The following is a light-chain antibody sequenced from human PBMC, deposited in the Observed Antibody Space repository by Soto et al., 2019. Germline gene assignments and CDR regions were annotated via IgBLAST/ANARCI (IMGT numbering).Light chain of an antibody. CDR1: QNIRSR. J-gene: IGKJ1*01. CDR2: DAS. CDR3: LQHHNFPLT. V-gene: IGKV1-5*01. Sequence: DFQMTQSPSTPSASVGDRVTITCRASQNIRSRLAWFQQKPGKAPKLLIYDASSLESGVPQRFSGSGSGTEFTLTISSLQTDDFATYYCLQHHNFPLTFGQGTKVDIK.